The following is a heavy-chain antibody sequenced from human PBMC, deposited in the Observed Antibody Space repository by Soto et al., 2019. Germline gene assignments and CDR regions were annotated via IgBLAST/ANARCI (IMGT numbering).Heavy chain of an antibody. CDR3: ARVGRNCSGGSGFACDS. D-gene: IGHD2-15*01. CDR1: GGSISSGGYY. CDR2: IYYSGST. J-gene: IGHJ3*02. Sequence: SETLSLTCTVSGGSISSGGYYWSWIRQHPXKGLEWIGYIYYSGSTYYNQSLKSRVTIPVDTSKNQFSLKLSSVTAADTGAAYCARVGRNCSGGSGFACDSLGQGTMVTVSS. V-gene: IGHV4-31*03.